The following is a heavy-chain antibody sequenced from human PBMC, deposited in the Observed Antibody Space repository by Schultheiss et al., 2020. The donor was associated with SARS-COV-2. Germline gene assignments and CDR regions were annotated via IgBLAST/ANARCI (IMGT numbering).Heavy chain of an antibody. J-gene: IGHJ6*02. V-gene: IGHV4-31*03. CDR2: IYHSGYT. Sequence: SETLSLTCTVSGDSITSDGDYWTWIRQHPGKGLEWIGYIYHSGYTHYNPSLTSRVTISIDTSKNQFSVKLSSVTAADTAVYYCARSLGYCSGGSCYDPDTNYYYYGMDVWGQGTTVTVSS. D-gene: IGHD2-15*01. CDR1: GDSITSDGDY. CDR3: ARSLGYCSGGSCYDPDTNYYYYGMDV.